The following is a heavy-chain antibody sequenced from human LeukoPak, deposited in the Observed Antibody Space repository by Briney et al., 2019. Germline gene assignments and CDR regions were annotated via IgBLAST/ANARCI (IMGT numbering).Heavy chain of an antibody. Sequence: GESLKISCKGFGYAFTTNWIGWVRQMPGKGLEWMGIIYPADSDTRYSPSFQGQVTISADKSISTAYLQWSSLKASDTAMYYCARHVEYALLKSNWFDPWGQGTLVTVSS. CDR3: ARHVEYALLKSNWFDP. CDR2: IYPADSDT. CDR1: GYAFTTNW. D-gene: IGHD2-2*01. J-gene: IGHJ5*02. V-gene: IGHV5-51*01.